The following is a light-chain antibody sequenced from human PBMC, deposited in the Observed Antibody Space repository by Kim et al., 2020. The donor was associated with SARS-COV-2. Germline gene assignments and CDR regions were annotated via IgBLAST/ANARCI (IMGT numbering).Light chain of an antibody. CDR3: SSYTSTSTPYV. Sequence: QPASVSGSPGQSITISCTGTSSDVGGYHYVSWYQQHPGKAPKLMIYDVSDRPSGVSNRFSGSKSGNTASLTISGLQAEDEADYYCSSYTSTSTPYV. CDR1: SSDVGGYHY. CDR2: DVS. V-gene: IGLV2-14*03. J-gene: IGLJ1*01.